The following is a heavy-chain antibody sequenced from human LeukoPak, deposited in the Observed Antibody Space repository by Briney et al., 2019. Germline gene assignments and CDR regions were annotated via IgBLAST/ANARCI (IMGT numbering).Heavy chain of an antibody. CDR3: ARDLWGSGGSCFDY. V-gene: IGHV4-31*03. Sequence: PSETLSLPCTVSGGSISSGGYYWSWIRHHPGKGLEWVGYIYYSGRTYYNPSLKSRVTMSVDTSKNQFSLKLSSVIAADTAVYYCARDLWGSGGSCFDYWGQGTLVTVSS. CDR1: GGSISSGGYY. CDR2: IYYSGRT. D-gene: IGHD2-15*01. J-gene: IGHJ4*02.